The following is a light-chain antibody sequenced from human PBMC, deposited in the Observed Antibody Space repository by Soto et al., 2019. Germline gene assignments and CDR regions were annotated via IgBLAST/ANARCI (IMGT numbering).Light chain of an antibody. CDR1: ASTIGRNY. CDR2: RNS. CDR3: AAWDDNLSGLYV. J-gene: IGLJ1*01. Sequence: SVLTKSPSAYGTPGERVTISCSGSASTIGRNYVYWYQQLPGTAPKLLIYRNSQRPSGVPDRFSGSKPGTSASLAISGLRSEDEADYYCAAWDDNLSGLYVFGAGTKVTVL. V-gene: IGLV1-47*01.